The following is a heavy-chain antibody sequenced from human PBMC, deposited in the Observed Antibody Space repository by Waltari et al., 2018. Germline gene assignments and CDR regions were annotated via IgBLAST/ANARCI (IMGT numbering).Heavy chain of an antibody. V-gene: IGHV1-2*02. CDR2: IHPNSGAT. D-gene: IGHD3-22*01. CDR1: GYTFTGHY. CDR3: ARDHYYDSPGLDY. J-gene: IGHJ4*02. Sequence: QVQLVQSGAEMKKPGASVIVSCTTSGYTFTGHYIHWVRQAPGQGLEWMGWIHPNSGATRYAQIFQGRVIMTRDTSISTVYMDLSGLKSDDTAVYYCARDHYYDSPGLDYWGQGTLVTVSS.